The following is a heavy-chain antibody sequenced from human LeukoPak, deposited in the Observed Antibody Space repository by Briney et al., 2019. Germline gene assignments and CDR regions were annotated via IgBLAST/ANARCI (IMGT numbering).Heavy chain of an antibody. V-gene: IGHV1-69*05. D-gene: IGHD3-3*01. J-gene: IGHJ6*03. CDR2: IIPIFGTA. CDR1: GGTFSSYA. Sequence: GASVKVSCKASGGTFSSYAISWVRQAPGQGLEWMGRIIPIFGTANYAQKFQGRVTITTDESTSTAYMELSSLRSEDTAVYYCARGTLQPEWPYYYYMDVWGKGTTVTVSS. CDR3: ARGTLQPEWPYYYYMDV.